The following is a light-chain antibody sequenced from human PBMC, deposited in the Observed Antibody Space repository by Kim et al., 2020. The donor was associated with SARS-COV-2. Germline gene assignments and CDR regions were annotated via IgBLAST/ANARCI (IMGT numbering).Light chain of an antibody. J-gene: IGLJ2*01. Sequence: SSELTQDPAVSVALGQTVTITCQGDSLRSYYASWYQQKPGQAPVVVFYGRNRRPPGIPDRFSGSSSGNTPSLTITGAQAEDEAVYFCSSRDNSLNHVLFG. V-gene: IGLV3-19*01. CDR1: SLRSYY. CDR2: GRN. CDR3: SSRDNSLNHVL.